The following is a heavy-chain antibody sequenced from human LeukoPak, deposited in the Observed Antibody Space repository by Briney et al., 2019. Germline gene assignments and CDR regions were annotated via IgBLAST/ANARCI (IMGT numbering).Heavy chain of an antibody. CDR2: IYSGGST. Sequence: GGSLRLSCAASGFTVSSNYMSWVRQAPGKGLEWVSVIYSGGSTYYADSVKGRFTISRDNSKNTLYLQMNSLRAEDTAVYYCARDTRPDHYGSGSYNWGQGTLVTVSS. CDR1: GFTVSSNY. J-gene: IGHJ4*02. V-gene: IGHV3-66*01. CDR3: ARDTRPDHYGSGSYN. D-gene: IGHD3-10*01.